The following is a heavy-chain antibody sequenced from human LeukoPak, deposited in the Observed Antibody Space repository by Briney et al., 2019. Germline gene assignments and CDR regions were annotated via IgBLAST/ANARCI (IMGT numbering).Heavy chain of an antibody. CDR3: ARDLSGIAGYTYGRGIDY. J-gene: IGHJ4*02. CDR2: ISDDGSSK. D-gene: IGHD5-18*01. V-gene: IGHV3-30*03. Sequence: GGSLRLSCEASGFTFSSYGMHWVRQAPGKGLQWVAVISDDGSSKYYADSVKGRFIISRDNSKNTLYLQMNSLRAEDTAVYYCARDLSGIAGYTYGRGIDYWGQGTLVTVSS. CDR1: GFTFSSYG.